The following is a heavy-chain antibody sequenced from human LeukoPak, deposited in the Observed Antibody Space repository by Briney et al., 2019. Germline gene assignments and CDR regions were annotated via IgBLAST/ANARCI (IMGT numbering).Heavy chain of an antibody. CDR2: MNPNSGAT. CDR1: GYTFTNHD. D-gene: IGHD6-13*01. V-gene: IGHV1-8*01. CDR3: ARDGRGAAAADDPLDL. Sequence: ASVTVSCKASGYTFTNHDFNWMRQASGQGLEWMGWMNPNSGATGYAQKFQGRVTMTRDTSISTAYMELSSLTSEDTAVYYCARDGRGAAAADDPLDLWGQGTTVTVSS. J-gene: IGHJ3*01.